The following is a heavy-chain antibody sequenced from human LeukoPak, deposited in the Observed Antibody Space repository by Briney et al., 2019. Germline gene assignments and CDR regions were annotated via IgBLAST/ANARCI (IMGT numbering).Heavy chain of an antibody. J-gene: IGHJ6*04. V-gene: IGHV3-30*18. CDR2: ISYDGSNK. CDR3: AKDQGANSGYSQIYYCYGMDV. D-gene: IGHD5-12*01. Sequence: AGGSLRLSCAASGFTFSSYGMHWVRQAPGKGLEWVAVISYDGSNKYYADSVKGRFTISRDNSKNTLYLQMNSLRAEDTAVYYCAKDQGANSGYSQIYYCYGMDVWGKGTTVTVSS. CDR1: GFTFSSYG.